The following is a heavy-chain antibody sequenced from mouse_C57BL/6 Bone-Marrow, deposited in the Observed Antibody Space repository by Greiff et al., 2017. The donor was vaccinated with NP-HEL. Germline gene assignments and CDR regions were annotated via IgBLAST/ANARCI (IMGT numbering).Heavy chain of an antibody. D-gene: IGHD1-1*02. CDR2: IYPRSGNT. V-gene: IGHV1-81*01. CDR3: ARRGGWYFDV. Sequence: VQLQHSGAELARPGASVKLSCKASGYTFTSYGISWVKQRTGQGLEWIGEIYPRSGNTYYNEKFKGKATLTADKSSSTAYMELRSLTSEDSAVYFCARRGGWYFDVWGTGTTVTVSS. CDR1: GYTFTSYG. J-gene: IGHJ1*03.